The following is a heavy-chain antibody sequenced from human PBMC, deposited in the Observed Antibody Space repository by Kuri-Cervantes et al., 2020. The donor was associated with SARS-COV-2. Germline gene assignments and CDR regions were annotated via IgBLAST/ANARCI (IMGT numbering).Heavy chain of an antibody. J-gene: IGHJ5*02. V-gene: IGHV1-18*04. Sequence: ASVKVSCKASGYTFTGYYMHWVRQAPGQGLEWMGGIIPIFGTANYAQKLQGRVTMTTDTSTSTAYMELRSLRSDDTAVYYCARWTTVTQREHWFDPWGQGTLVTVSS. CDR3: ARWTTVTQREHWFDP. CDR1: GYTFTGYY. D-gene: IGHD4-17*01. CDR2: IIPIFGTA.